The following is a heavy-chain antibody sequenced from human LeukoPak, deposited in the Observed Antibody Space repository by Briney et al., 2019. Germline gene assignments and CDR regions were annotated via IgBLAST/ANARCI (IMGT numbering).Heavy chain of an antibody. CDR2: IYPGDSDT. CDR1: GYSFTSYW. V-gene: IGHV5-51*01. D-gene: IGHD6-19*01. Sequence: GESLKISCKGSGYSFTSYWIGWVRQLPGKGLEWMGIIYPGDSDTRYSPSFQGQVTISADKSISTAYLQWSSLKASDTAIYYCARHPDSSGWYEIDYWGQGTLVTVSS. CDR3: ARHPDSSGWYEIDY. J-gene: IGHJ4*02.